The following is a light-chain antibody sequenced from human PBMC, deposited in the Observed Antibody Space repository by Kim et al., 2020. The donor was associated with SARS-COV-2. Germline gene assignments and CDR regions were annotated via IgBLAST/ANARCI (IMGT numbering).Light chain of an antibody. V-gene: IGLV3-21*04. CDR1: NIGSKS. Sequence: APGKTDRITCGGNNIGSKSVHWYEQEPGQAPVLVIYYESDRPSGIPERFSGSNSGNTATLTISRVEAGDEADYYCQVWDSSSDHPVFGGGTKLTVL. CDR3: QVWDSSSDHPV. J-gene: IGLJ3*02. CDR2: YES.